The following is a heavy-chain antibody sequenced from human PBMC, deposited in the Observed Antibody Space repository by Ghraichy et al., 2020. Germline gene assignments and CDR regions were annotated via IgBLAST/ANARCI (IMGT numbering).Heavy chain of an antibody. CDR3: ARVRSPSGSFYGWDY. Sequence: ASVKVSCRASGYPVAGYSANWVRQAPGQGLEWMGIINPSGGSTNYAQKFLDRVTMTRDTSTSTVYMELSSLRSEDTAVYYCARVRSPSGSFYGWDYWGQGTLVTVSS. CDR2: INPSGGST. J-gene: IGHJ4*02. CDR1: GYPVAGYS. D-gene: IGHD1-26*01. V-gene: IGHV1-46*01.